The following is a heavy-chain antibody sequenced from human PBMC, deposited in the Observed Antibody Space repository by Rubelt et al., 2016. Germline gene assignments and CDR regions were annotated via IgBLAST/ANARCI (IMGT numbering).Heavy chain of an antibody. CDR3: AADDSSGYYYGYFDY. D-gene: IGHD3-22*01. Sequence: VQLVESGGGVVQPGGSLRLSCAASGFTVSSNYMSWARQAPGKGLEWVSVIYSGGSTYYADSVKGRFTMSRNNSKNTLYLQVNSVRAEDTAVYYCAADDSSGYYYGYFDYWGQGTLVTVSS. J-gene: IGHJ4*02. CDR2: IYSGGST. V-gene: IGHV3-53*04. CDR1: GFTVSSNY.